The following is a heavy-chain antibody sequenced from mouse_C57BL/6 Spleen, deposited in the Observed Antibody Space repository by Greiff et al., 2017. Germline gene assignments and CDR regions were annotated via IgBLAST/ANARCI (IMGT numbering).Heavy chain of an antibody. V-gene: IGHV3-6*01. Sequence: EVKLQESGPGLVKPSQSLSLTCSVTGYSITSGYYWNWIRQFPGNKLEWMGYISYDGSNNYNPSLKNRISITRDTSKNQFFLKLNSVTTEDTATYYCARASYGSWFAYWGQGTLVTVSA. CDR1: GYSITSGYY. CDR3: ARASYGSWFAY. CDR2: ISYDGSN. D-gene: IGHD1-2*01. J-gene: IGHJ3*01.